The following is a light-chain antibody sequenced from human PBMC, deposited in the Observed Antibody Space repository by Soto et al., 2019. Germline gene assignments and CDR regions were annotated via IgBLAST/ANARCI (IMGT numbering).Light chain of an antibody. V-gene: IGKV3-20*01. CDR3: QQYGSSPWT. CDR2: GAS. CDR1: QSVSSNY. J-gene: IGKJ1*01. Sequence: EIVLTQSPDTLSLSHGERATLSCRASQSVSSNYLAWYQQKPGQAPRPLSYGASSRAPGIPDRFSGSGSGTDFTLTISRLEPEDFAVYYCQQYGSSPWTFGQVTKVDI.